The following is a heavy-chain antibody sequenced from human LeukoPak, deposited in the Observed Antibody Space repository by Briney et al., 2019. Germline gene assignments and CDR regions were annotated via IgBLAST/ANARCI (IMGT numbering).Heavy chain of an antibody. CDR3: ARGTAWNSVSYDF. CDR1: GYTFTSYG. Sequence: ASVKVSCKASGYTFTSYGISWVRQAPGQGLEWMGWISAYNGDRYYAQKLQGRVTMTADTSTDTAYMELRSLKSDDTAVYYCARGTAWNSVSYDFWGQGTLVTVSS. J-gene: IGHJ4*02. V-gene: IGHV1-18*01. CDR2: ISAYNGDR. D-gene: IGHD1-7*01.